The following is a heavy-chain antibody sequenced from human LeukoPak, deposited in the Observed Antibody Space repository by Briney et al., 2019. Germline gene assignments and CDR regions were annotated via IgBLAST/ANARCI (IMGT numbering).Heavy chain of an antibody. CDR3: ATFPMGTHYYYMDV. D-gene: IGHD3-10*01. V-gene: IGHV3-20*04. CDR2: INWNGGSR. Sequence: GGSLRLSCAASGFTFSSYEMNWVRQAPGKGLEWVSGINWNGGSRDYADSVKGRFTISRDNAKNSLYLQMNSLRAEDTALYYCATFPMGTHYYYMDVWGKGTTVTVS. CDR1: GFTFSSYE. J-gene: IGHJ6*03.